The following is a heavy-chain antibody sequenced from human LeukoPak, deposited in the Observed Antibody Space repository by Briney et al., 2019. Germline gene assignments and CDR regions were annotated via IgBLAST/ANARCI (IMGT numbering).Heavy chain of an antibody. D-gene: IGHD6-6*01. CDR3: AKGAMAARHGYFDY. Sequence: GGSLRLSCAASGFTFSSYSMNWVRQAPGKGLEWVSSISSSSSYIYYADSVKGRFTISRDNAKNSLYLQMNSLRAEDTAVYYCAKGAMAARHGYFDYWGQGTLVTVSS. V-gene: IGHV3-21*04. CDR2: ISSSSSYI. CDR1: GFTFSSYS. J-gene: IGHJ4*02.